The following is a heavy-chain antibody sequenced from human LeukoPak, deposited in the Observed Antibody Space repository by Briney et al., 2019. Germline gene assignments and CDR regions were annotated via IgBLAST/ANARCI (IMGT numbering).Heavy chain of an antibody. CDR1: GFTFSTHS. J-gene: IGHJ4*02. CDR2: ISGSGGST. CDR3: AKIPRDIVVVPAAIY. Sequence: GGSLRLSCAASGFTFSTHSMNWVRQAPGKGLEWVSAISGSGGSTYYADSVKGRFTISRDNSKNTLYLQMNSLRAEDTAVYYCAKIPRDIVVVPAAIYWGQGTLVTVSS. V-gene: IGHV3-23*01. D-gene: IGHD2-2*01.